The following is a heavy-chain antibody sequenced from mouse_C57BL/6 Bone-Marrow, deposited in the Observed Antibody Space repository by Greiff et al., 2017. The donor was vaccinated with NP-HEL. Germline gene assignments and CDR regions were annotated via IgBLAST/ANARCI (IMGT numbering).Heavy chain of an antibody. CDR3: TRDGYYGNPYAMDY. V-gene: IGHV1-15*01. J-gene: IGHJ4*01. CDR1: GYTFTDYE. D-gene: IGHD2-1*01. CDR2: IDPETGGT. Sequence: VQLKESGAELVRPGASVTLSCKASGYTFTDYEMHWVKQTPVHGLEWIGAIDPETGGTAYNQKFKGKAILTADKSSSTAYMELRSLTSEDSAVYYCTRDGYYGNPYAMDYWGQGTSVTVSS.